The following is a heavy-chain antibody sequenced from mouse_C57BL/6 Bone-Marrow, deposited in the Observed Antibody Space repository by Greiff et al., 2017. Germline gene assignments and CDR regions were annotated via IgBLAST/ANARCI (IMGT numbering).Heavy chain of an antibody. Sequence: EVKVVESGGGLVQPKGSLKLSCAASGFSFNTYAMNWVRQAPGKGLEWVARIRSKSNNYATYYADSVKDRFTISRDDSESMLYLQMNNLKTEDTAMYYCVRRVVDYWGQGTSVTVSS. D-gene: IGHD1-3*01. J-gene: IGHJ4*01. CDR1: GFSFNTYA. CDR2: IRSKSNNYAT. CDR3: VRRVVDY. V-gene: IGHV10-1*01.